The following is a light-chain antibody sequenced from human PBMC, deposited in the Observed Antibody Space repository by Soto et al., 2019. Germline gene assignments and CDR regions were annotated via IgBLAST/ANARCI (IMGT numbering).Light chain of an antibody. Sequence: QSALTQPPSASGSPGQSVTISCTGTSSDVGGYNYVSWYQQHPGKAPKLMIYEVSKRPSGVPDRFSGSKSDHMASLTVSGLQAEDEADYYCCSYAGSNNWVFGGGTKLTVL. CDR3: CSYAGSNNWV. V-gene: IGLV2-8*01. CDR2: EVS. J-gene: IGLJ3*02. CDR1: SSDVGGYNY.